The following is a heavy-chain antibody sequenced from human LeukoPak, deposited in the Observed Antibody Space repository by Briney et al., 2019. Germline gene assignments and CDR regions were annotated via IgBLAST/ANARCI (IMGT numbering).Heavy chain of an antibody. D-gene: IGHD2/OR15-2a*01. CDR3: ARDFLVDAFDI. Sequence: GGSLRLSCAASGFTFSSYAMHWVRQAPGKGLEWVAVISYDGSNKYYADSVKGRFTISRDNSKNTLYLQMNSLRAEDTAVYYCARDFLVDAFDIWGQGRMVTVSS. CDR1: GFTFSSYA. J-gene: IGHJ3*02. V-gene: IGHV3-30-3*01. CDR2: ISYDGSNK.